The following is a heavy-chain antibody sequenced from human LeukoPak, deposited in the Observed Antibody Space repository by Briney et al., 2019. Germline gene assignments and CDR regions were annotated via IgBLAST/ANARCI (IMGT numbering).Heavy chain of an antibody. Sequence: PSETLSLTCNVSGGSISSTNYYWGWIRQAPGKGLEWLGNVYYTGTTYYNPSLKSRLTISVDTSNNQFSLRLSSVTAADTAVYYCARGNTAMVIDYWGQGTLVTVSS. V-gene: IGHV4-39*07. D-gene: IGHD5-18*01. CDR1: GGSISSTNYY. J-gene: IGHJ4*02. CDR3: ARGNTAMVIDY. CDR2: VYYTGTT.